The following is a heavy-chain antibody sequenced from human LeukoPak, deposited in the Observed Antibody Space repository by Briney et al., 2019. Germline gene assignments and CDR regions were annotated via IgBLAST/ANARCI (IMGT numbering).Heavy chain of an antibody. J-gene: IGHJ4*02. CDR2: IHHSGST. V-gene: IGHV4-59*08. Sequence: SETLSLTCTVSNSSISSYYWNWIRQAPGKGLEWIGYIHHSGSTNYNPSLESRVTISLDTSKKQFFLSLNSVTAADTAVYYCSRHEYYTSDWYIYWGQGTLVTVSS. CDR1: NSSISSYY. CDR3: SRHEYYTSDWYIY. D-gene: IGHD6-19*01.